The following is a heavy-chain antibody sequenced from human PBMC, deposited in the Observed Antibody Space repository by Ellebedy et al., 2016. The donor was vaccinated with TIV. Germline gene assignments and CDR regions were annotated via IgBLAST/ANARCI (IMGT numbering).Heavy chain of an antibody. Sequence: MPSETLSLTCTVSGYSISSGYYWGWIRQSPGKGLEWIGSIYQSGSTHYNPSLKSRVTISVDTSKNQFSLKLRSVTASDTAVYYCARFGYYGSGSYYTSFGHFDLWGRGTLVTVSS. J-gene: IGHJ2*01. D-gene: IGHD3-10*01. CDR2: IYQSGST. CDR1: GYSISSGYY. V-gene: IGHV4-38-2*02. CDR3: ARFGYYGSGSYYTSFGHFDL.